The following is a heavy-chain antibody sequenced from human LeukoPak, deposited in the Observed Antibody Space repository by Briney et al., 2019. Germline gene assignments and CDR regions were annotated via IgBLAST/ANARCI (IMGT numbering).Heavy chain of an antibody. CDR3: ARDLVVVGSSFSYGMDV. CDR1: GFSISADW. V-gene: IGHV3-7*01. CDR2: INQDGSDK. J-gene: IGHJ6*02. D-gene: IGHD2-15*01. Sequence: GGSLRLSCAASGFSISADWMSWVRQSPGKGLEWVANINQDGSDKYSVDSVKGRFTISRDNAKNSLYLEMNSLRAADTAVYYCARDLVVVGSSFSYGMDVWGQGTTVTVSS.